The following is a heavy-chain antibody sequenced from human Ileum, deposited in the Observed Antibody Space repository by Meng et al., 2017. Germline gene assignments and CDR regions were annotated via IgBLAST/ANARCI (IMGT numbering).Heavy chain of an antibody. V-gene: IGHV3-33*01. CDR3: ARYRSGSSDY. CDR1: GFTFRSYG. Sequence: GLLWGSGGGWVHPGPSLGFSWAASGFTFRSYGMHWVRQAPGKGLEWVAVIWFDGSKTYYADSVKGRFTVSRDNSKNTLYLQMNSLRADDTAVYYCARYRSGSSDYWGPGTLVTVSS. D-gene: IGHD6-19*01. CDR2: IWFDGSKT. J-gene: IGHJ4*02.